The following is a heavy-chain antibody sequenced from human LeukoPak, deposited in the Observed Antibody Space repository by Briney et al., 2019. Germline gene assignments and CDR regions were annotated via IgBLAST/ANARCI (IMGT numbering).Heavy chain of an antibody. J-gene: IGHJ6*02. D-gene: IGHD4-17*01. Sequence: GGSLRLSCAASGFTFSSYWMHWVRQAPGKGLVWVSRINSDGSSTSYADSVKGRFTISRGNAKNTLYLQMNSLRAEDTAVYYCARATYGDYYYGMDVWGQGTTVTVSS. CDR3: ARATYGDYYYGMDV. CDR1: GFTFSSYW. V-gene: IGHV3-74*01. CDR2: INSDGSST.